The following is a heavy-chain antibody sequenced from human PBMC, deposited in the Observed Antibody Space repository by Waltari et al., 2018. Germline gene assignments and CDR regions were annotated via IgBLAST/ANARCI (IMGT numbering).Heavy chain of an antibody. D-gene: IGHD2-15*01. Sequence: EVQLLESGGGLVQPGGSLRLSCTASGFTFRHYAMTWVRQAPVKVLEWVASITGDGGNTYYIDSVKGRFTISRDNSQNTLYLQMNSLRAEDTAVYYCAKAPVGSCNDASCYPLDNWGQGTLVTASS. CDR3: AKAPVGSCNDASCYPLDN. J-gene: IGHJ4*02. CDR1: GFTFRHYA. V-gene: IGHV3-23*01. CDR2: ITGDGGNT.